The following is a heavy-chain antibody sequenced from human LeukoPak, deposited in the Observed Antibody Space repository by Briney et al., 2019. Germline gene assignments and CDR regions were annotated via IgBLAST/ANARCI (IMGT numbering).Heavy chain of an antibody. CDR3: ARVVPAAIGYYQH. CDR1: GGSISSSSYY. CDR2: IYYSGST. Sequence: SETLSLTCTVSGGSISSSSYYWGWIRQPPGKGLEWIGSIYYSGSTYYNPSLKSRVTISVDTSKNQFSLKLSSVTAADTAVYYCARVVPAAIGYYQHWGQGTLVTVFS. D-gene: IGHD2-2*02. V-gene: IGHV4-39*01. J-gene: IGHJ1*01.